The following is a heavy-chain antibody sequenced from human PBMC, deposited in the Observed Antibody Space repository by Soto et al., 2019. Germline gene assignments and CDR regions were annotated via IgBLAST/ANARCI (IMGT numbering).Heavy chain of an antibody. Sequence: SVKVSCKASGYTFTSYAMHWVRQAPGQRLEKMGWINAGNGNTKYSQKLQSRVTITRDTSASTAYMELSSLRSEDTVVFYCARIQAYCGGDCYCYWGQGTLVTV. CDR1: GYTFTSYA. D-gene: IGHD2-21*02. CDR3: ARIQAYCGGDCYCY. CDR2: INAGNGNT. V-gene: IGHV1-3*01. J-gene: IGHJ4*02.